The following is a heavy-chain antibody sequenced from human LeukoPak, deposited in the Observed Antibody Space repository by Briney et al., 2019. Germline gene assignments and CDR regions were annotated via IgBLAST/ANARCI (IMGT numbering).Heavy chain of an antibody. V-gene: IGHV4-61*02. CDR1: GGSMSSGSYY. J-gene: IGHJ4*02. CDR2: TYSSGST. CDR3: VRDIEL. Sequence: SQTLSLTCSVSGGSMSSGSYYWSWIRQPAGKGLEWIGRTYSSGSTNYNPSLQSRVTISLDTSKDQFSLKMSSVTAADTAVYYCVRDIELWGQGTLVTVSS. D-gene: IGHD1-26*01.